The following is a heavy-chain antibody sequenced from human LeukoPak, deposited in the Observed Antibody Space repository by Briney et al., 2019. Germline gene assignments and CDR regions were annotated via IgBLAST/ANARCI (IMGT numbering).Heavy chain of an antibody. CDR2: ISGSGGST. J-gene: IGHJ4*02. CDR3: ASPDCSSTSCYAGRENY. V-gene: IGHV3-23*01. CDR1: GFTFSSYA. D-gene: IGHD2-2*01. Sequence: GGSLRLSCAASGFTFSSYAMSWARQAPGKGLEWVSAISGSGGSTYYADSVKGRFTISRDNSKSTLYLQMNSLRAEDTAVYYCASPDCSSTSCYAGRENYWGQGTLVTVSS.